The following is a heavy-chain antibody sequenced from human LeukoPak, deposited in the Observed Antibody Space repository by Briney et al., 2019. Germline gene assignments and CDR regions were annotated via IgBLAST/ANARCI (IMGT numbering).Heavy chain of an antibody. V-gene: IGHV4-59*01. CDR2: IYYSGST. CDR3: ARAPVPPYYYGSGLNWFDP. J-gene: IGHJ5*02. CDR1: AGSISSYY. D-gene: IGHD3-10*01. Sequence: SETLSLTCTVSAGSISSYYWSWIRQPPGKGREWIGYIYYSGSTNYNPSLKSRVTISVDTSKNQFSLKLSSVTAADTAVYYCARAPVPPYYYGSGLNWFDPWGQGTLVTVSS.